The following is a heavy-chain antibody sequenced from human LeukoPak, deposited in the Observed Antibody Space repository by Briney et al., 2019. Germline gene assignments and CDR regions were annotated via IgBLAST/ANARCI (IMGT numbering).Heavy chain of an antibody. V-gene: IGHV4-34*01. CDR2: INHSGNT. J-gene: IGHJ6*04. CDR3: ARTNSDGSGTYYKNHYSGMDV. D-gene: IGHD3-10*01. Sequence: SETLSLTCGVYGGSFSGYYWIWMRHPPGKGLEERGEINHSGNTHYNPSLTSRVTVSIDTSKNQFSLTLSSVTAADTAVYYCARTNSDGSGTYYKNHYSGMDVGGKGTPVTVSS. CDR1: GGSFSGYY.